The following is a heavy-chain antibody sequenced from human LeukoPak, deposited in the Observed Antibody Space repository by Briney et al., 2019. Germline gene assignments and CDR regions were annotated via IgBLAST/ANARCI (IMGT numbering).Heavy chain of an antibody. CDR1: GFTFSSYG. V-gene: IGHV3-30*18. J-gene: IGHJ4*02. Sequence: GRSLRLSCAASGFTFSSYGMHWVRQAPGKGLEWVAVISYDGSNKYYADSVKGRFTISRDNSKNTLYLQMNSLRAEDTAVYYCAKVSLRFLEWLPFDYWGQGTLVTVSS. D-gene: IGHD3-3*01. CDR3: AKVSLRFLEWLPFDY. CDR2: ISYDGSNK.